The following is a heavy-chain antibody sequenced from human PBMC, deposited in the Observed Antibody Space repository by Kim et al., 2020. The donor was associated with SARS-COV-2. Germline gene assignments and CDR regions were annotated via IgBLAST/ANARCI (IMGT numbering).Heavy chain of an antibody. D-gene: IGHD5-18*01. CDR3: ARGDGYNYWGFDY. Sequence: GGSLRLSCAASGFTFSSYAMHWVRQTPGKGLEWVAVISYDGSNKYYADSVKGRFTVSRDNSKNTLYLQLNSLRAEDTAVYYCARGDGYNYWGFDYWGQG. CDR2: ISYDGSNK. CDR1: GFTFSSYA. J-gene: IGHJ4*02. V-gene: IGHV3-30*04.